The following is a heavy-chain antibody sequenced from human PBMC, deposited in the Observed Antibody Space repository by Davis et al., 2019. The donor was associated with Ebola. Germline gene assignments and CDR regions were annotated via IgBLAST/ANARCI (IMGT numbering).Heavy chain of an antibody. V-gene: IGHV6-1*01. CDR2: TYYRSKWST. CDR3: ARRRAGTAPGLDS. CDR1: GDNVSSHTAA. Sequence: SQTLSLTCAISGDNVSSHTAAWNWIRQSPSRGLEWLGRTYYRSKWSTDYAVSVKSRITISPDTSKNQFSLQLNSVTPEDTAVYYCARRRAGTAPGLDSWGQGILVTVSS. D-gene: IGHD1-7*01. J-gene: IGHJ4*02.